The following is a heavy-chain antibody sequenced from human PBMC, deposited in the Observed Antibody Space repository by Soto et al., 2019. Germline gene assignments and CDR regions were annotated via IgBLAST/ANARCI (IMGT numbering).Heavy chain of an antibody. CDR2: IFYSGTT. CDR1: GGSISSGGYY. V-gene: IGHV4-31*01. CDR3: ARSVDP. J-gene: IGHJ5*02. Sequence: QVQLQESGPGLVKPSQSLSLTCTVSGGSISSGGYYWSWIRQHPGKGLEWIGYIFYSGTTYYNPXXXXXXXXXXXXXXXXXXXXXXXXXAXXXXXXXCARSVDPWGQGTLVTVSS.